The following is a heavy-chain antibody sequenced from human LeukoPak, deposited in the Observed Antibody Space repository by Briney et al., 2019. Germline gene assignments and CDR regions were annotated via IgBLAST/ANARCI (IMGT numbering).Heavy chain of an antibody. CDR1: GFTFSSSA. Sequence: GGPLRLSCAASGFTFSSSAMSWVRQAPGKGLEWVSAISGSGGNTYYADSVKGRFTISRDSSKNTLYLQMNSLRAEDTAVYYCAKVDQWPSDYWGQGTLVTVSS. J-gene: IGHJ4*02. CDR3: AKVDQWPSDY. D-gene: IGHD6-19*01. CDR2: ISGSGGNT. V-gene: IGHV3-23*01.